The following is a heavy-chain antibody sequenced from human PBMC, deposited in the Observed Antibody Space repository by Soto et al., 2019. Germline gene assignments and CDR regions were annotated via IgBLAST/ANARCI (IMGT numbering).Heavy chain of an antibody. Sequence: QVQLVQSGAEVTKPGASVKVSCKASGGTFRSNGISWVRQAPGQGLEWLGGIIPIVHTASYAQTFRGRVTITADESTATAYMELSGLRSEDTAVYYCAMITMIHAFDPWGQGTLVTVSS. D-gene: IGHD3-22*01. CDR2: IIPIVHTA. V-gene: IGHV1-69*01. CDR1: GGTFRSNG. CDR3: AMITMIHAFDP. J-gene: IGHJ5*02.